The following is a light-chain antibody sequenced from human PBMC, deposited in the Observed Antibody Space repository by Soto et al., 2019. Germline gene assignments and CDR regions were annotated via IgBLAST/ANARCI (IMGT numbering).Light chain of an antibody. CDR3: QQYNNWPLT. Sequence: EVVLTQSPVTLSLSPGERATLSCRASQSFRGLLAWYQQKPGQAPRLLIYDAYNRATGIPPRFSGSGSGTDFTLTISSVQPEDFGVYYCQQYNNWPLTFGQGTKVDIK. CDR2: DAY. V-gene: IGKV3-11*01. CDR1: QSFRGL. J-gene: IGKJ1*01.